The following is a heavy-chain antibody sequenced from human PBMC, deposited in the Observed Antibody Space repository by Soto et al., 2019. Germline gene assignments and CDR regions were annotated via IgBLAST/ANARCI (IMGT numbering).Heavy chain of an antibody. CDR3: ARYYDFWSGYRHYGFDY. CDR1: GGSISSYY. Sequence: SETLSLTCTVSGGSISSYYWSWIRQPPGKGLEMTRIHLCSGSTNYNPSLKSRVTISVDTSKNQFSLKLSSVTAADTAVYYCARYYDFWSGYRHYGFDYWGQGTLVTVSS. V-gene: IGHV4-4*08. CDR2: HLCSGST. J-gene: IGHJ4*02. D-gene: IGHD3-3*01.